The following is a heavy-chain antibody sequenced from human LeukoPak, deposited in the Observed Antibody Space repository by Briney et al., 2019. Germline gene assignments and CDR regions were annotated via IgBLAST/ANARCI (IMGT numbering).Heavy chain of an antibody. J-gene: IGHJ4*02. D-gene: IGHD2-2*01. Sequence: GASVKVSCKASGYTFTTYAMSWVRQAPGQGLEWMGWINTNTGNPTYAQGFTGRFVFSLDTSVSTAYLQISSLKAEDTAVYYCAREIGYCSSTSCHARLFDYWGQGTLVIVSS. CDR3: AREIGYCSSTSCHARLFDY. CDR1: GYTFTTYA. V-gene: IGHV7-4-1*02. CDR2: INTNTGNP.